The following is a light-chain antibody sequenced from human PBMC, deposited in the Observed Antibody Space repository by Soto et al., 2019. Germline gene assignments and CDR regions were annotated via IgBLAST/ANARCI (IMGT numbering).Light chain of an antibody. CDR2: DNN. V-gene: IGLV1-51*01. Sequence: SALKQPPSVSAHRGQKMTISCSGSSTNIGNNYISCYQQLPGTAPKLLIYDNNKRPSGIPDRFSASKTGTSATLGITGLQTGDEADYYCGTWDSSLSGVVFGGGTKVTVL. CDR1: STNIGNNY. CDR3: GTWDSSLSGVV. J-gene: IGLJ2*01.